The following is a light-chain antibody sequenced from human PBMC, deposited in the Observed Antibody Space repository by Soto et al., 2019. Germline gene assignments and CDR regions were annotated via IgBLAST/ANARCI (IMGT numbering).Light chain of an antibody. CDR1: QSINIY. J-gene: IGKJ2*01. CDR2: AAS. V-gene: IGKV1-39*01. CDR3: QQSYRSPYT. Sequence: IQLTQSPSSLSASVGDRVTLTCRASQSINIYLNWYQQKPGKAPTLLIYAASSLQSGVPSRFSGGGSRTDFTLPISSLQTEDFATYYCQQSYRSPYTFGQGTKLEI.